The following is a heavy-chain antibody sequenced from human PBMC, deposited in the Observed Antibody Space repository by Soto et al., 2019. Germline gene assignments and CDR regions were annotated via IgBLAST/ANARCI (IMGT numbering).Heavy chain of an antibody. Sequence: QVQLQESGPGLVKPSETLSLTCTVSGGSVSSGSYYWSWIRQPPGKGLEWIGYIYQSVATNYNPSLKSRVTVSVDTSKNQFSLNLSSVTAADTAVYYCARLHGALDYWAQGTLVTVSS. J-gene: IGHJ4*02. CDR1: GGSVSSGSYY. CDR2: IYQSVAT. V-gene: IGHV4-61*01. D-gene: IGHD3-16*01. CDR3: ARLHGALDY.